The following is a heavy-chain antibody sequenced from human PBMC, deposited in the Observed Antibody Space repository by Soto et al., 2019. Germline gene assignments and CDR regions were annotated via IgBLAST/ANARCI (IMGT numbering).Heavy chain of an antibody. CDR3: ARLSIAARPPYGMDV. Sequence: GGSLRLSCAASGFTVSSNYMTWVRQAPGRGLECVSIIYSGGSTHYADSVKGRFTISRDSSKNTLYLQMNSLRAEDTAVYYCARLSIAARPPYGMDVWGQGTTVTVSS. CDR1: GFTVSSNY. V-gene: IGHV3-53*01. CDR2: IYSGGST. J-gene: IGHJ6*02. D-gene: IGHD6-6*01.